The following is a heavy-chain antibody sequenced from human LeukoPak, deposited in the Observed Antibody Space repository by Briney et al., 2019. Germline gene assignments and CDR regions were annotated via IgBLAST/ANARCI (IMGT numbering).Heavy chain of an antibody. D-gene: IGHD6-13*01. Sequence: SGGSLRLSCAASGFTFSDYYMSCIRQAPGKGLEWVSYISSSSSYTNYTDSVKGRFSISRDNAKNSLYLQMNSLRAEDTAVYYCARVIYSNNWYESFDIWGQGTMVTVSS. CDR1: GFTFSDYY. CDR2: ISSSSSYT. J-gene: IGHJ3*02. V-gene: IGHV3-11*05. CDR3: ARVIYSNNWYESFDI.